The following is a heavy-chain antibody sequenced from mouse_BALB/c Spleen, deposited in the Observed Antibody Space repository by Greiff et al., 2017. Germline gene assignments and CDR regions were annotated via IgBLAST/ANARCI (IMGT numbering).Heavy chain of an antibody. CDR2: MWSGGST. D-gene: IGHD1-2*01. CDR3: ARNYYGPAY. CDR1: GFSLTSYG. V-gene: IGHV2-2*02. Sequence: VQLQQSGPGLVQPSQSLSITCTVSGFSLTSYGVHWVRQSPGKGLEWLGVMWSGGSTDYNAAFISRLSISKDNSKSQVFFKMNSLQANDTAIYYCARNYYGPAYWGQGTLVTVSA. J-gene: IGHJ3*01.